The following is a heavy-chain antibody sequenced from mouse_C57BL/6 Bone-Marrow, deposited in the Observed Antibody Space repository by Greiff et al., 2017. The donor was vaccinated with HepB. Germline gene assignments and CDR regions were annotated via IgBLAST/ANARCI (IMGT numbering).Heavy chain of an antibody. Sequence: QVQLQQSGAELARPGASVKLSCKASGYTFTSYGISWVKQRTGQGLEWIGEIYPRSGNTYYNEKFKGKATLTADKSSSTAYMELRSLTSEDSAVYFCARSYCYGSSWFAYWGQGTLVTVSA. V-gene: IGHV1-81*01. D-gene: IGHD1-1*01. J-gene: IGHJ3*01. CDR2: IYPRSGNT. CDR1: GYTFTSYG. CDR3: ARSYCYGSSWFAY.